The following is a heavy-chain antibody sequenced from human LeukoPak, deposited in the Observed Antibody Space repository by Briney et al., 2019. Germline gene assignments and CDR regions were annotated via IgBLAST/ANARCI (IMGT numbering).Heavy chain of an antibody. CDR1: GFTFSSYS. Sequence: GGSLRLSCAASGFTFSSYSMTWVRQAPGKGLEWVSSISRSSSYIYYADPVKGRFTISRDNANNSLYVQLNSLRAEDTAVYYCARELGYFDWLLPTGDYYYGMDVWGQGTTVTVSS. CDR2: ISRSSSYI. CDR3: ARELGYFDWLLPTGDYYYGMDV. V-gene: IGHV3-21*01. D-gene: IGHD3-9*01. J-gene: IGHJ6*02.